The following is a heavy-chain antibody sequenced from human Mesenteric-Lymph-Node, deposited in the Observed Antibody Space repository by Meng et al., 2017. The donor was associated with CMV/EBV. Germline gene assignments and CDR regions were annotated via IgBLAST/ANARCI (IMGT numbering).Heavy chain of an antibody. D-gene: IGHD3-9*01. Sequence: ASVKVSCKTSGYTFTGYYIHWVRQAPGQGLEWMGWINPNSGNTGYAQKFQGRVTITRNTSISTAYMELSSLRSEDTAVYYCARGRLLRYFDWLSDYYYYGMDVWGQGTTVTVSS. CDR1: GYTFTGYY. J-gene: IGHJ6*02. V-gene: IGHV1-8*03. CDR3: ARGRLLRYFDWLSDYYYYGMDV. CDR2: INPNSGNT.